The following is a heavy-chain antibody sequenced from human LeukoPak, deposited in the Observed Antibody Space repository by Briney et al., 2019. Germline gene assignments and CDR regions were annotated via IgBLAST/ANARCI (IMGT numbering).Heavy chain of an antibody. CDR3: AAAVRDRGYSGYVVYYYYGMDV. D-gene: IGHD5-12*01. Sequence: GASVKVSCEASGFTFTSSAMQWVRQARGQRLEWIGWIVVGSGNTNYAQKFQERVTITRDMSTSTAYMELSSLRSEDTAVHYCAAAVRDRGYSGYVVYYYYGMDVWGQGTTVTVSS. J-gene: IGHJ6*02. V-gene: IGHV1-58*02. CDR1: GFTFTSSA. CDR2: IVVGSGNT.